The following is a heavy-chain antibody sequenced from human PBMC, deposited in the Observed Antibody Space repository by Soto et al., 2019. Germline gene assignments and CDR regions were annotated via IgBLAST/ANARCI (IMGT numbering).Heavy chain of an antibody. D-gene: IGHD6-13*01. CDR2: IYYSGST. J-gene: IGHJ5*02. CDR1: GGSISSSSYY. V-gene: IGHV4-39*01. CDR3: ACTPNSSSWYMGNWFDP. Sequence: QLQLQESGPGLVKPSETLSLTCTVSGGSISSSSYYWGWIRQPPGKGLEWIGSIYYSGSTYYNPSLKSRVTISVDTSKTQFSLKLSSVTAADTAVYYCACTPNSSSWYMGNWFDPWGQGTLVTVSS.